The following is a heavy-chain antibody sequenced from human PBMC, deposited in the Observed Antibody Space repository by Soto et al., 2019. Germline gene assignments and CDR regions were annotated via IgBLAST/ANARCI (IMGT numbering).Heavy chain of an antibody. CDR1: GGSISSYY. V-gene: IGHV4-59*01. CDR3: ARDCRDLFPL. Sequence: SETLSLTCTVSGGSISSYYWSWIRQPPGKGLEWIGYIYYSGSTNYNPSLKSRVTISVDTSKNQFSLKLSSVTAADTAVYYCARDCRDLFPLCGRRSSDTGSS. D-gene: IGHD2-21*01. J-gene: IGHJ2*01. CDR2: IYYSGST.